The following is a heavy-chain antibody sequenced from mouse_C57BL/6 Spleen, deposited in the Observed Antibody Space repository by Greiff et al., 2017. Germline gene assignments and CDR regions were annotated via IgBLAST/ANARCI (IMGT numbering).Heavy chain of an antibody. CDR2: INPNNGGT. CDR1: GYTFTDYN. D-gene: IGHD4-1*02. Sequence: VQLQQSGPELVKPGASVKMSCKASGYTFTDYNMHWVKQSHGKSLEWIGYINPNNGGTSYNQKFKGKATLTVNKSSSTAYMALRSLTSEDSAVYYCARGGNWVAWFAYWGQGTLVTVSA. CDR3: ARGGNWVAWFAY. V-gene: IGHV1-22*01. J-gene: IGHJ3*01.